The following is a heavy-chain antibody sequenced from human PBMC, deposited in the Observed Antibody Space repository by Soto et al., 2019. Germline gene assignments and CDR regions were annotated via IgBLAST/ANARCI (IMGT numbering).Heavy chain of an antibody. CDR2: INAGNGNT. D-gene: IGHD4-17*01. CDR1: GYTFTGYY. V-gene: IGHV1-3*01. Sequence: GASVKVSCKASGYTFTGYYIHWVRQAPGQGLEWMGWINAGNGNTKYSQNFQGRVTITRDTSANTAYMELTRLISEDTAVYSCARPKDYDECIHSWGQGNLVTVSA. J-gene: IGHJ1*01. CDR3: ARPKDYDECIHS.